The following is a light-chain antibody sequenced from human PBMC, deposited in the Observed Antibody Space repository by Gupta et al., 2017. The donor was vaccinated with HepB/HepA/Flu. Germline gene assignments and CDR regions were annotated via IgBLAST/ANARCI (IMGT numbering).Light chain of an antibody. J-gene: IGKJ4*01. CDR1: QSVSNS. Sequence: IVLPQSQATLSLSPGERATLSCRDRQSVSNSLAWYQQKPGQVPRLLIYDASNRATGIPARFSGSGSGTDFTLTITSLEPEDFAVYYCQQRRDWPLTFGGGTKVEFK. CDR3: QQRRDWPLT. CDR2: DAS. V-gene: IGKV3-11*01.